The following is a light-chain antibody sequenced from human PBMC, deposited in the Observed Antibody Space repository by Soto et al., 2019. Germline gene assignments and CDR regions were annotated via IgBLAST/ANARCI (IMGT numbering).Light chain of an antibody. CDR2: DAS. J-gene: IGKJ4*01. CDR3: QQYNTYSSLT. CDR1: QSISSW. V-gene: IGKV1-5*01. Sequence: DIQMTQSPSTLYASVGDRVTITCRASQSISSWLAWYQQKLGRAPRLLIYDASSLESGVPSRFRGSGYGTEFTLTISSLQHDEVATYYCQQYNTYSSLTFGGGTKVEIK.